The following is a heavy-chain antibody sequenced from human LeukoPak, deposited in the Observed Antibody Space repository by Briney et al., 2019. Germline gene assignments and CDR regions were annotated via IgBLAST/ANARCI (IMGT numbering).Heavy chain of an antibody. J-gene: IGHJ4*02. V-gene: IGHV3-48*03. D-gene: IGHD2-2*01. Sequence: GGSLRLSCAASGFTFSGYAMNWVRQAPGKGLEWVSYISNSGNTIYYADSVKGRFTISRDNAKNSLYLQMNSLRAEDTAVYYCDTRPRYWGQGTLVTVSS. CDR1: GFTFSGYA. CDR2: ISNSGNTI. CDR3: DTRPRY.